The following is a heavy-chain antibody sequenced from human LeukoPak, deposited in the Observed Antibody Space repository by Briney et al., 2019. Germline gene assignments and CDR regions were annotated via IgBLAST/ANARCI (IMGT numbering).Heavy chain of an antibody. V-gene: IGHV1-18*01. CDR1: GYTFTSYG. Sequence: VASVKVSCKASGYTFTSYGISWVRQAPGQGLEWMGWISAYSGNTNYAQKLQGRVTMTTDTSTSTAYMELSSLRSEDTAVYYCARDGVQEWTGGLTIYNWFDPWGQGTLVTVSS. D-gene: IGHD3-3*01. J-gene: IGHJ5*02. CDR3: ARDGVQEWTGGLTIYNWFDP. CDR2: ISAYSGNT.